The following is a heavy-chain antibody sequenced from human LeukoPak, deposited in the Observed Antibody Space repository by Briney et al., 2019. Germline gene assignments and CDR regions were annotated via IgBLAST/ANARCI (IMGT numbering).Heavy chain of an antibody. CDR3: ARGRDEYKGGNY. V-gene: IGHV4-34*01. D-gene: IGHD5-24*01. Sequence: SETLSLTCAVYGGSFSGYYLTWIRQPPGKGLEWIGEIHPSGRTNYSPSLESRVTISLDTSKNQFSLKLSSVTAADTAIYYCARGRDEYKGGNYWGQGTLVTVSS. CDR1: GGSFSGYY. J-gene: IGHJ4*02. CDR2: IHPSGRT.